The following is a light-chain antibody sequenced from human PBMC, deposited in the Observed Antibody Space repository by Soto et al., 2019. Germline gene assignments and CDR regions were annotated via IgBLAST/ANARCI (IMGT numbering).Light chain of an antibody. J-gene: IGLJ1*01. CDR3: CSYAGSSTLYV. CDR2: EGS. V-gene: IGLV2-23*01. CDR1: SSDVGSYNL. Sequence: QSVLAQPASVSGSPGQSITISCTGTSSDVGSYNLVSWYQQHPGKAPKLTIYEGSERPSGVSDRFSGSKSGNTASLTISGLQAEDEADYYCCSYAGSSTLYVFGTGTKVTVL.